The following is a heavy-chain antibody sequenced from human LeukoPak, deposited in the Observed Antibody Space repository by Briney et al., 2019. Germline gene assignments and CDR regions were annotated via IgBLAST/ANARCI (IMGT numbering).Heavy chain of an antibody. CDR3: ARRRSSWGMDV. V-gene: IGHV5-51*01. CDR2: IYPGDSDT. J-gene: IGHJ6*02. D-gene: IGHD2-2*01. Sequence: GESLKISCEASGYSITSYWIGWVRQMPGKGLEWMGIIYPGDSDTRYSPSFQGQVTISADKSISTAYLQWSSLTASDTAMYYCARRRSSWGMDVWGQGTTVTVSS. CDR1: GYSITSYW.